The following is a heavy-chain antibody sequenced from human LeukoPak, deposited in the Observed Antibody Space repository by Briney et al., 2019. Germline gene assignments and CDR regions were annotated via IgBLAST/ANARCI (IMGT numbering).Heavy chain of an antibody. CDR1: GYTLTELS. CDR3: ATAFPPRRYYDFWSGRDAFDI. CDR2: FDPEDGET. J-gene: IGHJ3*02. V-gene: IGHV1-24*01. Sequence: GASVKVSCKVSGYTLTELSMHWVRQAPGKGLEWMGGFDPEDGETIYAQKFQGRVTMTEDTSTDTAYMELSSLRSADTAVYYCATAFPPRRYYDFWSGRDAFDIWGQGTMVTVSS. D-gene: IGHD3-3*01.